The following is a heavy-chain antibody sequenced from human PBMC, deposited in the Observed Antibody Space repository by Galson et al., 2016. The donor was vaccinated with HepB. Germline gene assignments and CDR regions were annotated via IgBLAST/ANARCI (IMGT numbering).Heavy chain of an antibody. Sequence: QSGAEVKKPGESLKISCKVSGYTFTTYWIAWVRQMPGKGLEWMGIIYPGDSDTKYSPSFQGQVTISVDKSINTTYLHWSSLKASDTAMYYCATLGLKFYSGYCMFDYWGQGTLVTVSS. J-gene: IGHJ4*02. CDR2: IYPGDSDT. D-gene: IGHD5-12*01. V-gene: IGHV5-51*01. CDR3: ATLGLKFYSGYCMFDY. CDR1: GYTFTTYW.